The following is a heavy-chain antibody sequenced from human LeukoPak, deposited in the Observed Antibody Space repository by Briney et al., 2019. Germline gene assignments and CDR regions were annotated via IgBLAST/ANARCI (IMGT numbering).Heavy chain of an antibody. CDR3: ARRFCGGSCYSGWFDP. Sequence: LGESLKISCKGSGYSFTSYWIGWVRQMPGKGLEWMGIIYPGDSDTRYSPSFQGQVTISADKSISTAYLQWSSPKASDTAMYYCARRFCGGSCYSGWFDPWGQGTLVTVSS. D-gene: IGHD2-15*01. CDR1: GYSFTSYW. V-gene: IGHV5-51*01. J-gene: IGHJ5*02. CDR2: IYPGDSDT.